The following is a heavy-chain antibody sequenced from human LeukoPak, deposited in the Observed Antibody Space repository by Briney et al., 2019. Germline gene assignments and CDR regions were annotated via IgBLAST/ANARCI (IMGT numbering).Heavy chain of an antibody. V-gene: IGHV3-23*01. CDR2: IDGSGQTT. Sequence: GGSLRLSCAASGLTFSSSALCWVRQAPGKGLGWVSVIDGSGQTTYYADSVKGRFTISRDSSKNTLYLQLTSLRVEDTAVYYCAKVATWTYFDSWGQGTLVTVSS. CDR3: AKVATWTYFDS. CDR1: GLTFSSSA. D-gene: IGHD5-12*01. J-gene: IGHJ4*01.